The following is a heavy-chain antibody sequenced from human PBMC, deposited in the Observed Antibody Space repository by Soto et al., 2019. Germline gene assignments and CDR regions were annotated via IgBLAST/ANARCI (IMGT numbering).Heavy chain of an antibody. V-gene: IGHV4-59*01. J-gene: IGHJ6*02. D-gene: IGHD3-10*01. CDR2: IHYSGGT. CDR1: GVSISNNY. CDR3: ARDRSGEDYYGMDV. Sequence: ASETLSLTCSVSGVSISNNYWSWIRQPPGKGLEWIGYIHYSGGTNYNPSFKSRVTISVDTSKNQFSLKLSSVSAADTAVYYCARDRSGEDYYGMDVWGQGTTVTVSS.